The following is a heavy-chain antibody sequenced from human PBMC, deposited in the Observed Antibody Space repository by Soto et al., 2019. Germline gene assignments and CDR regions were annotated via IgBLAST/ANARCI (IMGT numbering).Heavy chain of an antibody. D-gene: IGHD3-3*01. CDR3: ARGRRTIFGVVYYYYMDG. CDR2: MNPNSGNT. V-gene: IGHV1-8*01. J-gene: IGHJ6*03. Sequence: ASVKVSCKASGYTFTSYDINWVRQATGQGLEWMGWMNPNSGNTGYAQKFQGRVTMTRNTSISTAYMELSSLRSEDTAVYYCARGRRTIFGVVYYYYMDGSGKGTTVTVAS. CDR1: GYTFTSYD.